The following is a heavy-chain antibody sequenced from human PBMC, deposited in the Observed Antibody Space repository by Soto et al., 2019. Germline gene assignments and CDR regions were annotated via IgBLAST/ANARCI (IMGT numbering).Heavy chain of an antibody. CDR2: IYYSGST. V-gene: IGHV4-39*01. D-gene: IGHD2-2*01. Sequence: PSETLSLTCSLSGGSIISSGYYWDWVRQPPGEGMEWIGYIYYSGSTSYNPSLKSRVTISVYSSKIQFSLKLTSVTAADTAVYYCARHTGQLSPFDTWGLGTLVTVSS. CDR1: GGSIISSGYY. CDR3: ARHTGQLSPFDT. J-gene: IGHJ5*02.